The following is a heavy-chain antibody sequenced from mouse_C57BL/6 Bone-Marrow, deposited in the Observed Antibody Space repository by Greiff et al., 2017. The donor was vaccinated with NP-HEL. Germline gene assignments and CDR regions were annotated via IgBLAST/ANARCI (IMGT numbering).Heavy chain of an antibody. CDR3: ARRGYYAMDY. CDR1: GFTFSSYG. V-gene: IGHV5-6*02. CDR2: ISSGGSYT. Sequence: EVKLVESGGDLVKPGGSLKLSCAASGFTFSSYGMSWVRQTPDKRLEWVATISSGGSYTYYPDSVKGRFTISRDNAKNTLYLQMSSLKSEDTAMYYCARRGYYAMDYWGQGTSVTVSS. J-gene: IGHJ4*01.